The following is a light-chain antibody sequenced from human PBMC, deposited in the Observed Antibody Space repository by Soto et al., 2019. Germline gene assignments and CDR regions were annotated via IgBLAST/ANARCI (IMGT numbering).Light chain of an antibody. J-gene: IGKJ4*02. CDR1: QNVSSSH. Sequence: VLMSKPGKRALSAGERATRSCRASQNVSSSHLAWYQQKPGQAPRLLIYGATSRATGIPDRFIGCGSGTDFTLTIRCREPEYFAVYFCQQNGSSSCTFGGGTKVDIK. V-gene: IGKV3-20*01. CDR2: GAT. CDR3: QQNGSSSCT.